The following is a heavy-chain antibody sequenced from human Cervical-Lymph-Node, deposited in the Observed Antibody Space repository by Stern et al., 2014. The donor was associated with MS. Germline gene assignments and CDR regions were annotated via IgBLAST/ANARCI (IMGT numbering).Heavy chain of an antibody. CDR3: ARSPATPSGYDRFDY. V-gene: IGHV5-51*04. J-gene: IGHJ4*02. CDR1: GYLFDDYW. D-gene: IGHD5-12*01. CDR2: IFPRDSNT. Sequence: EVQLVQSGAEVKKPGESLKISCEASGYLFDDYWIGWVRQMSGRGLELVAIIFPRDSNTRYSPSVQGQVTNSANKPTRTAHLQLSSLKASDPAMYYWARSPATPSGYDRFDYWGQGALVTVSS.